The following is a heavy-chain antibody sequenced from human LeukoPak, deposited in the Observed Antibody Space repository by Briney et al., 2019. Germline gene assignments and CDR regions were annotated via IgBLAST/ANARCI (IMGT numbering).Heavy chain of an antibody. Sequence: GASVKVSCKASGYTFTDYFLHWLRQAPGQGLEWMGWINPKTGATNYAQRFQGRGTMTRASSITTGNMELNRLTSDDTALYYCARAYEYGWFDPWGQGTLVTVSS. D-gene: IGHD3-16*01. CDR1: GYTFTDYF. J-gene: IGHJ5*02. CDR2: INPKTGAT. V-gene: IGHV1-2*02. CDR3: ARAYEYGWFDP.